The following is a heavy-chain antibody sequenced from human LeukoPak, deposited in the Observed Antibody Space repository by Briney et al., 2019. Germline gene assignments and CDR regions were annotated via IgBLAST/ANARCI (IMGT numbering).Heavy chain of an antibody. V-gene: IGHV3-7*01. J-gene: IGHJ4*02. CDR3: ARAPF. Sequence: GGSLRLSCAASGFTFSFYWMSWVRQAPGKGLEWVANIKQDGSEKYYVDSVKGRFTISRDNAKNSLYLQMNSLRAEDTAVYYCARAPFWGQGTLVTVSS. CDR1: GFTFSFYW. CDR2: IKQDGSEK.